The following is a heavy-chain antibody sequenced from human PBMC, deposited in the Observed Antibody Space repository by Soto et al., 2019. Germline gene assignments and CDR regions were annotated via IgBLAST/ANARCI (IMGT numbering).Heavy chain of an antibody. D-gene: IGHD1-1*01. CDR2: ISSNGDNT. CDR3: VRSTGRLDS. Sequence: QPGGSLRLSCSAYGFTLSYYAMHWVRQAPGKGLEYVSAISSNGDNTYYADSVKGRFTISRDISKNTLYLRMSSLRAEDTAVYYCVRSTGRLDSWCQGTLVTVSS. V-gene: IGHV3-64D*06. CDR1: GFTLSYYA. J-gene: IGHJ4*02.